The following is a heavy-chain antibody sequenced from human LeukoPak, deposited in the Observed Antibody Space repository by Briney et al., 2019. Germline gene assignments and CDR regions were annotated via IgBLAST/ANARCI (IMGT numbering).Heavy chain of an antibody. V-gene: IGHV4-34*01. CDR2: INRSEGT. Sequence: SETLSLTCAVYGGSLSGFYWSWIRQPPGKGLEWIGEINRSEGTSYNPSLKSRVTISVDTSKNQFSLKLSSVTAADTAVYYCARRRVGATFYYYYYMDVWGKGTTVTVSS. CDR3: ARRRVGATFYYYYYMDV. CDR1: GGSLSGFY. D-gene: IGHD1-26*01. J-gene: IGHJ6*03.